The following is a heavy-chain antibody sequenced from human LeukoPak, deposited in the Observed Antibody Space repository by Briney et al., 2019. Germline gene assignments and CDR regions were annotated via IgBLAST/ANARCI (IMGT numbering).Heavy chain of an antibody. CDR2: ISSSSSTI. J-gene: IGHJ4*02. Sequence: PGGSLRLSCAASGFTFSSYAMNWVRQAPGKGLEWVSYISSSSSTIYYADSVKGRFTISRDNAKNSLYLQMNSLRAEDTAVYYCASQKSGPARPFDYWGQGTLVTVSS. CDR1: GFTFSSYA. CDR3: ASQKSGPARPFDY. V-gene: IGHV3-48*01. D-gene: IGHD6-6*01.